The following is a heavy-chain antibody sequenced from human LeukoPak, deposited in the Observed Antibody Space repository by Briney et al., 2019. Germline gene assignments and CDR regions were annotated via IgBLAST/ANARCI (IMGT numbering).Heavy chain of an antibody. CDR1: GFTFSDYY. D-gene: IGHD5-12*01. CDR2: ISSSGSTI. V-gene: IGHV3-11*01. J-gene: IGHJ4*02. CDR3: AKDPDSGYDLSYFDY. Sequence: KAGGSLRLSCAASGFTFSDYYMSWIRQAPGKGLEWVSYISSSGSTIYYADSVKGRFTISRDNAKNSLYLQMNSLRAEDTAVYYCAKDPDSGYDLSYFDYWGQGTLVTVSS.